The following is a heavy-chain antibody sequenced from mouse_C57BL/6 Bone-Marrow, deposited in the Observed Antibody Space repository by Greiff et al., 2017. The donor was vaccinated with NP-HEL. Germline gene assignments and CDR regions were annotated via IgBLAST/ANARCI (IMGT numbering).Heavy chain of an antibody. CDR1: GYTFTSYD. CDR2: IYPRDGSP. J-gene: IGHJ3*01. Sequence: VQLQQSGPELVKPGASVKLSCKASGYTFTSYDINWVKQRPGQGLEWIGWIYPRDGSPKYNEKFKGKATLTVDTSSSTAYMELHSLTSEDSAVYFCARHDPWFAYWGQGTLVTVSA. V-gene: IGHV1-85*01. CDR3: ARHDPWFAY.